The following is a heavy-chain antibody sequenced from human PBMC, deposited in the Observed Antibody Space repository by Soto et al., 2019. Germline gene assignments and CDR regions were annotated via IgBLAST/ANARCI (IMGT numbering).Heavy chain of an antibody. J-gene: IGHJ4*02. D-gene: IGHD6-6*01. CDR1: GFSFSSYS. Sequence: EVQLVESGGALVQPGRSLRLSCAASGFSFSSYSMNWVRQAPGKGLEWVSSISSSSSYIYYADSVKGRFTISRDNAKNSLYLQMNSLRAEDTAVYYCARDSGWDSTSSMDYWGQGTLVTVSS. CDR3: ARDSGWDSTSSMDY. CDR2: ISSSSSYI. V-gene: IGHV3-21*01.